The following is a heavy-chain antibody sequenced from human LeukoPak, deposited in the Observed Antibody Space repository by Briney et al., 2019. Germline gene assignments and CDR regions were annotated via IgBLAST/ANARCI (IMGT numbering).Heavy chain of an antibody. CDR1: GFTFSSCA. Sequence: GGSLRLSCAASGFTFSSCAMSWVRQAPGKGLEWVSGISASGGTTYYADPVKGRFTISRDNSKNTLYLQMNSLRAEDTAVYYCARVRPWCFDYWGQGTLVTVSS. D-gene: IGHD2-15*01. CDR3: ARVRPWCFDY. CDR2: ISASGGTT. J-gene: IGHJ4*02. V-gene: IGHV3-23*01.